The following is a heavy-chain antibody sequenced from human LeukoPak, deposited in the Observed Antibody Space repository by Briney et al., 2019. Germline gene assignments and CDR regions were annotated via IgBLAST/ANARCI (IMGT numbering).Heavy chain of an antibody. Sequence: SETLSLTCTVSGGPISSSTYYWGWIRRPPGKGLEWIGSIYYSGSTYYNPSLKSRVTVSVDTSKNQFSLKLSSVTAADTVVYYCVRGSTLRHYQYWGQGTLVTVSS. CDR1: GGPISSSTYY. J-gene: IGHJ4*02. CDR3: VRGSTLRHYQY. V-gene: IGHV4-39*01. D-gene: IGHD3-16*01. CDR2: IYYSGST.